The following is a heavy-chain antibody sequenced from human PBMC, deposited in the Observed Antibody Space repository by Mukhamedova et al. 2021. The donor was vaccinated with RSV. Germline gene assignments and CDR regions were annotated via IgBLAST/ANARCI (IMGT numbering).Heavy chain of an antibody. V-gene: IGHV4-59*01. CDR2: IYYSGST. CDR3: ARARGDISTGYYYYMDV. Sequence: SWIRQPPGKGLEWIGYIYYSGSTNYNPSLKSRVTISVDTSKNQFSLKLSSVTAADTAVYYCARARGDISTGYYYYMDVWGQGTT. D-gene: IGHD3-9*01. J-gene: IGHJ6*03.